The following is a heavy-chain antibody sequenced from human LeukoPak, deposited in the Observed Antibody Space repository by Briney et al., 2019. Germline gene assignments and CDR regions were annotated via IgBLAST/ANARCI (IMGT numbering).Heavy chain of an antibody. CDR3: AKASPTYCGGDCYPLDY. D-gene: IGHD2-21*02. Sequence: GGSLRLSCAASGFTFSSYAMSWVRQAPGKGLEWVSVISASNNSTYYADSVKGRFTISRDNSKNTLFLQMNSLRAEDTAVYYCAKASPTYCGGDCYPLDYWGQGTLVTVSS. CDR2: ISASNNST. CDR1: GFTFSSYA. V-gene: IGHV3-23*01. J-gene: IGHJ4*02.